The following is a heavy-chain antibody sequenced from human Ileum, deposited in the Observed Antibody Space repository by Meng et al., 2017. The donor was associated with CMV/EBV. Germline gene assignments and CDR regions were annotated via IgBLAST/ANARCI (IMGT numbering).Heavy chain of an antibody. J-gene: IGHJ3*02. D-gene: IGHD1-26*01. CDR2: ISTSGTTI. CDR1: GFTFSDYY. V-gene: IGHV3-11*01. CDR3: TRRSGSHLDAYDI. Sequence: ATSGFTFSDYYMSWIRQAPGKGLEWVSYISTSGTTIYYADSVKGRFTLSRDNAKKSLYLQMNSLRAEDTAFYYCTRRSGSHLDAYDIWGQGTLVTVSS.